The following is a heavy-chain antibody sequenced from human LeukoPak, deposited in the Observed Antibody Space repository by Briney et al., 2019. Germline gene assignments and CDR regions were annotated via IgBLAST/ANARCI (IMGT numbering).Heavy chain of an antibody. CDR1: GYTFTDYY. CDR3: ARELVVAVAGPDDAYDM. J-gene: IGHJ3*02. Sequence: GASVKVSCKASGYTFTDYYIHWVRQAPGQGLEWMGWINPSSGRTKYAQKFQGRVTMTTDTSISTAHMELSRLTSDDTAVFYCARELVVAVAGPDDAYDMWGQGTMVTVSS. V-gene: IGHV1-2*02. CDR2: INPSSGRT. D-gene: IGHD2-21*01.